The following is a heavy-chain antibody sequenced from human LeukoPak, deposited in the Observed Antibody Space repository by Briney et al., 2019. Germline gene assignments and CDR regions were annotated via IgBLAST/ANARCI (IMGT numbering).Heavy chain of an antibody. Sequence: GGSLRLSCAASGFTFDDYAMHWVRQAPGKGLEWVSSISWNSGSINYADSVKGRFTISRDNSKNTLYLQMNSLRVEDTAIYYCAKDLIRDLWFGESWGQGTLVTVSS. CDR3: AKDLIRDLWFGES. D-gene: IGHD3-10*01. CDR2: ISWNSGSI. V-gene: IGHV3-9*01. J-gene: IGHJ5*02. CDR1: GFTFDDYA.